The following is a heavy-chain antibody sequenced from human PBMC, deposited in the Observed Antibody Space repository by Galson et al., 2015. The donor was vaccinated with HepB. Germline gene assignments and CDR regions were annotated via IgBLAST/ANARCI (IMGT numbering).Heavy chain of an antibody. CDR2: IYYDGSNA. CDR3: AKVFIASGSHYDDGFDV. V-gene: IGHV3-33*03. CDR1: GFTFSTYG. Sequence: SLRLSCAASGFTFSTYGMHWVRQAPGRGLEWVAVIYYDGSNADYADSVKGRFTISRDNSKNTLYLHMNSLRADDTAMYHCAKVFIASGSHYDDGFDVWGQGTMVIVSS. J-gene: IGHJ3*01. D-gene: IGHD3-10*01.